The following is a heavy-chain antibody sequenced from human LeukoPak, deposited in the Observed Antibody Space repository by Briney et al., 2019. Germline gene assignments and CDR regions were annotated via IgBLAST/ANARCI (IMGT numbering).Heavy chain of an antibody. V-gene: IGHV3-30*02. D-gene: IGHD1-26*01. CDR1: GFTFSSSG. CDR3: AKDKEGATYGYYFDY. J-gene: IGHJ4*02. CDR2: IRYDGSNK. Sequence: GGSLRLSCAAYGFTFSSSGMHWVRQAPGKGLEWVAFIRYDGSNKYYADSVKGRFTISRDNSKNTLYLQMNSLRAEDTAVYYCAKDKEGATYGYYFDYWGQGTLVTVSS.